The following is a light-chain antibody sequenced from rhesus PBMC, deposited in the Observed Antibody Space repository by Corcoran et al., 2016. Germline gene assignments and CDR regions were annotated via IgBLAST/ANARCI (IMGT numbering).Light chain of an antibody. CDR1: QGINNE. J-gene: IGKJ2*01. CDR3: LQDYTPPYS. CDR2: AAS. V-gene: IGKV1-94*01. Sequence: DIQMTQSPSSLSASVGDRVTVTCRASQGINNELSWYQQKPGKAPTLLIYAASSLQTGVSSRFSGSGSGTDYTLPISSLQPEDVATYYCLQDYTPPYSFGQGTKVEIK.